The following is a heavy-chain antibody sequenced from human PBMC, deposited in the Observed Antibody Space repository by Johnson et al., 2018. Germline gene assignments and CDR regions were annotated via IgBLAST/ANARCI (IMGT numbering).Heavy chain of an antibody. CDR2: ISSSGSTI. CDR1: GFTFSDYY. D-gene: IGHD5-24*01. Sequence: QVQLVQSGGGVVQPGRSLRLSCAASGFTFSDYYMSWIRQAPGKGLEWVSYISSSGSTIYYADSVKGRFTISRDNAKNSLYLQMNSLRAEDTAVYYCARDSGRDGYIGDYYGMDVWGQGTTVTVSS. V-gene: IGHV3-11*01. J-gene: IGHJ6*02. CDR3: ARDSGRDGYIGDYYGMDV.